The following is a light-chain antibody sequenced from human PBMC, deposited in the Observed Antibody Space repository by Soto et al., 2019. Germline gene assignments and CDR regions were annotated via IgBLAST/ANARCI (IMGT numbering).Light chain of an antibody. J-gene: IGLJ1*01. CDR3: LLSYSRPRGF. CDR1: AGAVTSGHY. CDR2: DTN. Sequence: QAVVTQEPSLTVSPGGTVTLTCASSAGAVTSGHYPYWFQQKPGQAPVTLIYDTNNRHSWTPARFSGSLLGGKAALTLSGGQPEDEAAYYFLLSYSRPRGFSGTGTKVTVL. V-gene: IGLV7-46*01.